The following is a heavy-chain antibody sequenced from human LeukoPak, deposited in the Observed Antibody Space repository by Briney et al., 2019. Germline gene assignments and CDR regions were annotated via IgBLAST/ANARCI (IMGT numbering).Heavy chain of an antibody. CDR3: ARPSSEAAGSLNYFDY. J-gene: IGHJ4*02. CDR1: GFTFSSYW. CDR2: IYYSGST. Sequence: GSLRLSCAASGFTFSSYWMSWIRQPPGKGLEWIGSIYYSGSTYYNPSLKSRVTISVDTSKNQFSLKLSSVTAADTAVYYCARPSSEAAGSLNYFDYWGQGTLVTVSS. D-gene: IGHD6-13*01. V-gene: IGHV4-39*01.